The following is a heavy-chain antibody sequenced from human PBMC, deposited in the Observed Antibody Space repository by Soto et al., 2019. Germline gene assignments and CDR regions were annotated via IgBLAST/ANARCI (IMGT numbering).Heavy chain of an antibody. V-gene: IGHV1-69*13. Sequence: VASVKVSCKASGGTFSSYAISWVRQAPGQGLEWMGGIIPIFGTANYAQKFQGRVTITADESTSTAYMELSSLRSEDTAVYYCARATLYYDSSGYSDYCGQGTLVTVSS. D-gene: IGHD3-22*01. CDR3: ARATLYYDSSGYSDY. CDR2: IIPIFGTA. J-gene: IGHJ4*02. CDR1: GGTFSSYA.